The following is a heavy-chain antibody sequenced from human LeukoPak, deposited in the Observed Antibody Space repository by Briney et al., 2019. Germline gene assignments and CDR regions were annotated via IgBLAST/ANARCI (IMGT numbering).Heavy chain of an antibody. J-gene: IGHJ6*03. D-gene: IGHD1-26*01. CDR3: AREGSNKIYYYYHYMDV. V-gene: IGHV4-4*07. CDR1: GGSISSYY. CDR2: IYTSGST. Sequence: PSATLSLTCTVSGGSISSYYWSWIRQPAGKGLEWIGRIYTSGSTNYNPSLKSRVTISVDTSKNKFSLKLSSVTAADTAVYYCAREGSNKIYYYYHYMDVWGKGTTVTIPS.